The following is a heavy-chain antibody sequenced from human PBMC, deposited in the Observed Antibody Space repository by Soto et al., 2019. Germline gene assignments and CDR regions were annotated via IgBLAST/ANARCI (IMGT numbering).Heavy chain of an antibody. V-gene: IGHV4-31*03. CDR2: IYYSGST. CDR3: ARYPLVPAAMPSYAFDI. D-gene: IGHD2-2*01. Sequence: QVQLQESGPGLVKPSQTLSLTCTVSGGSISSGGYYWSWIRQHPGKGLEWIGYIYYSGSTYYNPSLKSRVTISVDTSKNQFSLKLSSVTAADTAVYYCARYPLVPAAMPSYAFDIWGQGTMVTVSS. J-gene: IGHJ3*02. CDR1: GGSISSGGYY.